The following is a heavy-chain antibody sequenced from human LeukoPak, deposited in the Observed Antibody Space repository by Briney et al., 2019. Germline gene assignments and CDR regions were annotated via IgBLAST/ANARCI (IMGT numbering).Heavy chain of an antibody. J-gene: IGHJ4*02. CDR1: GFAMSSNY. Sequence: GSLRLSCAASGFAMSSNYMSWVRQAPGKGLEWVSVIYIVGNTYYADSVKGRFTISRDNSKNTLYLQMNSLRAEDTAVYYCAREMLRLNCGGDCYNDYWGQGTLVTVSS. CDR3: AREMLRLNCGGDCYNDY. D-gene: IGHD2-21*02. CDR2: IYIVGNT. V-gene: IGHV3-53*01.